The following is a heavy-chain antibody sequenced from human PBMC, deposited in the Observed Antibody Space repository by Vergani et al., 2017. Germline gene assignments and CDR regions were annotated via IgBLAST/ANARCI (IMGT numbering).Heavy chain of an antibody. CDR2: IGTAGDT. CDR1: GFTFSSYD. Sequence: EVQLVESGGGLVQPGGSLRLSCAASGFTFSSYDMHWVRQATGKGLEWVSAIGTAGDTYYPGSVKGRFTISRENAKNSLYLQMNSLRAGDTAVYYCARGLEGGWFDPWGQGTLVTVSS. CDR3: ARGLEGGWFDP. J-gene: IGHJ5*02. D-gene: IGHD3-16*01. V-gene: IGHV3-13*04.